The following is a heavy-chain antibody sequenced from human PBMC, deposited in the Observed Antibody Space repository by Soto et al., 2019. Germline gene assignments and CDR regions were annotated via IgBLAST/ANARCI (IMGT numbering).Heavy chain of an antibody. CDR3: AKLPEAAGFDY. D-gene: IGHD6-25*01. J-gene: IGHJ4*01. V-gene: IGHV3-23*01. Sequence: EVQLFESGGGLVQPGGSLRLSCAASGFTFSSYAMSWVRQAPGKGLYWVSAISGSGGSTYYADSVTGRFTISRDNSKNMRYLQMNSLRAEETPVYYCAKLPEAAGFDYWGHRPLVNASS. CDR1: GFTFSSYA. CDR2: ISGSGGST.